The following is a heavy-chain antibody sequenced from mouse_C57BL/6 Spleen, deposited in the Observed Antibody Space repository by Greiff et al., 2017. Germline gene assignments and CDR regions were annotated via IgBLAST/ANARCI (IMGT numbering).Heavy chain of an antibody. CDR1: GYAFSSSW. CDR2: IYPGDGDT. J-gene: IGHJ2*01. Sequence: QVQLQQSGAELVKPGASVKISCKASGYAFSSSWMNWVKQRPGKGLEWIGQIYPGDGDTKYNGKFKGKATLTADKSSSTAYMQLISRTSDDSAVYFCARLDAFDYWGQGTTLTVSS. V-gene: IGHV1-80*01. CDR3: ARLDAFDY.